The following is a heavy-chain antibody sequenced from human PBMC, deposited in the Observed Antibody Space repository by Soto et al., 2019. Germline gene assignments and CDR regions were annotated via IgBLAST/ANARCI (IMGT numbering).Heavy chain of an antibody. CDR3: VRAPSTYSNHYYYYMDV. CDR2: ISYDGSNK. D-gene: IGHD4-4*01. CDR1: GFTFSSYA. V-gene: IGHV3-30*04. Sequence: GGSLRLSCAASGFTFSSYAMHWVRQAPGKGLEWVAVISYDGSNKYYADSVKGRFTISRDNSKNTLYLQMNSLRAEDTAVYYCVRAPSTYSNHYYYYMDVWGKGTTVTVSS. J-gene: IGHJ6*03.